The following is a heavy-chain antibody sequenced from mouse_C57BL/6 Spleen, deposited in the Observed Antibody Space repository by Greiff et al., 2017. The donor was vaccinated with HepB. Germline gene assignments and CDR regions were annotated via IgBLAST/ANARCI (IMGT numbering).Heavy chain of an antibody. D-gene: IGHD1-1*01. CDR3: TTVTTVVATRGYWYFDV. CDR2: IDPENGDT. Sequence: EVQLQQSGAELVRPGASVKLSCTASGFNIKDDYMHWVKQRPEQGLEWIGWIDPENGDTEYASKFQGKATITADTSSNTAYLQLSSLTSEDTAVYYCTTVTTVVATRGYWYFDVWGTGTTVTVSS. V-gene: IGHV14-4*01. J-gene: IGHJ1*03. CDR1: GFNIKDDY.